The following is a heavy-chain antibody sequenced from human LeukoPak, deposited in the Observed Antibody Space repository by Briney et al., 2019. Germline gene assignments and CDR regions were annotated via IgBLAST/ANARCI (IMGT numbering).Heavy chain of an antibody. CDR1: GDSVSSNTGA. CDR2: AYYRSKWKK. J-gene: IGHJ4*02. D-gene: IGHD1-26*01. Sequence: SQTLSLTCAISGDSVSSNTGAWHWIRQSPWRGLEWLGRAYYRSKWKKDYAVSVESRITFNPDTSKNQISLQLNSVTPDDTAVYYCARGPSGSYSHFDYWGQGNLVTVSS. CDR3: ARGPSGSYSHFDY. V-gene: IGHV6-1*01.